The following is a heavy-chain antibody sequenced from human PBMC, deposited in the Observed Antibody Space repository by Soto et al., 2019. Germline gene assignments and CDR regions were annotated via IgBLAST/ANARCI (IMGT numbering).Heavy chain of an antibody. Sequence: GGSLRLSCAASGFTFSSYSMNWVRQAPGKGLEWVSYISSSSSTIYYADSVKGRFTISRDNAKNSLYLQMNSLRDEDTAVYYCARDRGIVVVPAAIANYYYGMDVWGQGTTVTVSS. J-gene: IGHJ6*02. V-gene: IGHV3-48*02. CDR2: ISSSSSTI. CDR3: ARDRGIVVVPAAIANYYYGMDV. D-gene: IGHD2-2*01. CDR1: GFTFSSYS.